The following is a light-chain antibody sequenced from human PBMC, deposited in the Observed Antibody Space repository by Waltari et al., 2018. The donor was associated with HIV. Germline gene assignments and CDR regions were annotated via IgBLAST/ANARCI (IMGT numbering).Light chain of an antibody. CDR3: SSYIASGTIL. Sequence: SALTQPTSVSGSLGQSITIACFGTSSDIGSNDYVSWYQHHPDKPPQLVMRDGHTRPSVIRFRFSGSKSGTTASLTISGLQAEDEADYYCSSYIASGTILFGGGTKVTVL. J-gene: IGLJ2*01. V-gene: IGLV2-14*01. CDR1: SSDIGSNDY. CDR2: DGH.